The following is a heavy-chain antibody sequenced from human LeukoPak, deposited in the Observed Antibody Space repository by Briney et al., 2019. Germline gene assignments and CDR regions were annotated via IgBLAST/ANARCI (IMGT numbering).Heavy chain of an antibody. CDR1: GGSFSGYY. J-gene: IGHJ5*02. CDR2: IYYSGST. D-gene: IGHD3-10*01. V-gene: IGHV4-34*01. Sequence: KPSETLSLTCAVYGGSFSGYYWSWIRQPPGKGLEWIGSIYYSGSTYYNPSLKSRVTISVDTSKNQFSLKLSSVTVADTAVYYCARNRYYYGSGNYGVPNWFDPWGQGTLVTVSS. CDR3: ARNRYYYGSGNYGVPNWFDP.